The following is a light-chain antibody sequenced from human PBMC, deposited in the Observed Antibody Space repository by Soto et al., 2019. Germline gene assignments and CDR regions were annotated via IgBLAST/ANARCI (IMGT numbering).Light chain of an antibody. CDR2: RAS. Sequence: IVVTQSPATLSVSPGERSTLSCRAGQTIYSNVAWYQQRPGQAPRLLIHRASTRATGVPARLSGSGSGTEFTLTISGLQSEDFALYYCQQYQNLWTFGQGTKVDIK. CDR3: QQYQNLWT. V-gene: IGKV3-15*01. CDR1: QTIYSN. J-gene: IGKJ1*01.